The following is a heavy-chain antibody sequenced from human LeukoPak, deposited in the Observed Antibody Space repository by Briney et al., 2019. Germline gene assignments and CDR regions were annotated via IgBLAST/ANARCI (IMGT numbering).Heavy chain of an antibody. CDR2: INPNSGGT. CDR3: AREALSLDTAMVLYFDY. Sequence: ASVKVSCKASGYTFTGYYMHWVRQAPGQGLEWMGWINPNSGGTNYAQKFQGRVTMTGDTSISTAYMELSRLRSDDTAVYYCAREALSLDTAMVLYFDYWGQGTLVTVSS. D-gene: IGHD5-18*01. CDR1: GYTFTGYY. V-gene: IGHV1-2*02. J-gene: IGHJ4*02.